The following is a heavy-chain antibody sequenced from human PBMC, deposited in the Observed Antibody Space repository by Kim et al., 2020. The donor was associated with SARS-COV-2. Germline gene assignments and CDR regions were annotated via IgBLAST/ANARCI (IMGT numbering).Heavy chain of an antibody. Sequence: AEPVKDRFTISRDNAKNTLYLQRTSLRAEDTSVYYCARRSIAARSDYWGQGTLVTVSS. V-gene: IGHV3-53*01. D-gene: IGHD6-6*01. J-gene: IGHJ4*02. CDR3: ARRSIAARSDY.